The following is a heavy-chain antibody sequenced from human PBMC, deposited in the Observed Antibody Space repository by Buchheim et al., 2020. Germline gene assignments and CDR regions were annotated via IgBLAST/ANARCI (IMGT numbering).Heavy chain of an antibody. J-gene: IGHJ5*02. V-gene: IGHV3-48*02. D-gene: IGHD6-19*01. CDR3: ASLSGGIPVAGDWFDP. CDR2: ISSSSNTI. Sequence: EVQLVESGGGLVQPGGSLRLSCTASGFAFSGYSMNWVRQAPGKGLEWVSYISSSSNTIHYADSVKGRFTISRDNAKNSLYLQMNSLRDEDTAVYYCASLSGGIPVAGDWFDPWGQGTL. CDR1: GFAFSGYS.